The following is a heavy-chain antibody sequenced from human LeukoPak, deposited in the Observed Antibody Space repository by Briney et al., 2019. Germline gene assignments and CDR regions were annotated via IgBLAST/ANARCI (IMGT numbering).Heavy chain of an antibody. Sequence: ASVKVSCKASGYTFTSYGISWVRQAPGQGLEWMGIINPSGGSTSYAQKFQGRVTMTRDTSTSTVYMELSSLRSEDTAVYYCARALGSRGYSYGFDYWGQGTLVTVSS. V-gene: IGHV1-46*01. D-gene: IGHD5-18*01. CDR3: ARALGSRGYSYGFDY. CDR1: GYTFTSYG. J-gene: IGHJ4*02. CDR2: INPSGGST.